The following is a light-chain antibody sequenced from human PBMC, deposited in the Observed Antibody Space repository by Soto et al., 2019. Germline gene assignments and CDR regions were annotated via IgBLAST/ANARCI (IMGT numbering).Light chain of an antibody. CDR1: QSIRNY. CDR3: QQRSDWPRVT. CDR2: DAS. Sequence: EIVLTQSPATLSSSPGEGATLYCRASQSIRNYLAWYQHKPGQAPRLLIYDASNRATGIPARFSGSGSGTDFSLTISSLEPEDFGLYYCQQRSDWPRVTVGGGTKVEIK. J-gene: IGKJ4*01. V-gene: IGKV3-11*01.